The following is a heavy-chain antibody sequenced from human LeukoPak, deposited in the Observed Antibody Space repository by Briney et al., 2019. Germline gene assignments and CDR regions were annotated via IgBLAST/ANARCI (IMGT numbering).Heavy chain of an antibody. CDR1: GGSISSSSYY. V-gene: IGHV4-39*07. Sequence: SETLSLTCTVSGGSISSSSYYWGWIRQPPGKGLEWIGSIYYSGSTNYNPSLKSRVTISVDTSKNQFSLKLSSVTAADTAVYYCARNSYCSSTSCYKGGVGNWFDPWGQGTLVTVSS. CDR3: ARNSYCSSTSCYKGGVGNWFDP. J-gene: IGHJ5*02. CDR2: IYYSGST. D-gene: IGHD2-2*02.